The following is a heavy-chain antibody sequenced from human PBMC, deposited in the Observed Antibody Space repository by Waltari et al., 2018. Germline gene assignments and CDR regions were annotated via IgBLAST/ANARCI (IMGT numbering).Heavy chain of an antibody. CDR2: MYYSGST. CDR3: VRHARTTSGGKHFDH. CDR1: GDSLSSSSYY. J-gene: IGHJ4*02. D-gene: IGHD2-15*01. Sequence: QLQLQESGPGLVKASETLSLTCTVSGDSLSSSSYYWGWVLQPPGKGLEWIGNMYYSGSTYYNPSLKSRVTISGDTSKSQFSLKLSSVTAADTSMYYCVRHARTTSGGKHFDHWGQGMLVTVSP. V-gene: IGHV4-39*01.